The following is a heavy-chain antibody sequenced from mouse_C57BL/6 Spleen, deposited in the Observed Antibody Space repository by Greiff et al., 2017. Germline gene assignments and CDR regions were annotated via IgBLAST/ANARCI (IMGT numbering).Heavy chain of an antibody. V-gene: IGHV5-9-1*02. CDR1: GFTFSSYA. CDR2: ISSGGDYI. D-gene: IGHD2-2*01. CDR3: TRDNCGYEDYYAMDY. Sequence: EVMLVESGEGLVKPGGSLKLSCAASGFTFSSYAMSWVRQTPEKRLEWVAYISSGGDYIYYADTVKGRFTISRDNARNTLYLQMSSLKSEDTAMYYCTRDNCGYEDYYAMDYWGQGTSVTVSS. J-gene: IGHJ4*01.